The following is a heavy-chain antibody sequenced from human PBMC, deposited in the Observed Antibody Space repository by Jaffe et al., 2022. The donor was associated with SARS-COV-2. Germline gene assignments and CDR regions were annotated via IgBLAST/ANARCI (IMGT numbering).Heavy chain of an antibody. J-gene: IGHJ6*02. CDR1: GFTFSSYA. Sequence: QVQLVESGGGVVQPGRSLRLSCAASGFTFSSYAMHWVRQAPGKGLEWVAVISYDGSNKYYADSVKGRFTISRDNSKNTLYLQMNSLRAEDTAVYYCARDVRFLEWLAYYYYGMDVWGQGTTVTVSS. D-gene: IGHD3-3*01. CDR2: ISYDGSNK. V-gene: IGHV3-30-3*01. CDR3: ARDVRFLEWLAYYYYGMDV.